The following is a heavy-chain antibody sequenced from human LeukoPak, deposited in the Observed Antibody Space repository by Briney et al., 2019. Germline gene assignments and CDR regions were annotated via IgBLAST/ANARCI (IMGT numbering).Heavy chain of an antibody. D-gene: IGHD4-17*01. CDR3: ARDDYGDSKGRFDP. V-gene: IGHV1-18*01. CDR2: ISVYNGNT. CDR1: GYTFNNYG. J-gene: IGHJ5*02. Sequence: VASVKVSCKASGYTFNNYGITWVRQAPGQGLEWMGWISVYNGNTNYAQKLQGRLTMTTDTSTSTAYMELRSLRSDDTAVYYCARDDYGDSKGRFDPWGQGTLVTASS.